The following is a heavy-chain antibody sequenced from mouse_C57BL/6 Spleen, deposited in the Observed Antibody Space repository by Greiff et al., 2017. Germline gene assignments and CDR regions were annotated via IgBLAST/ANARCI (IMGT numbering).Heavy chain of an antibody. Sequence: EVQLVESGPGLVKPSPSLSLTCSVTGYSITSGYYWNWIRQFPGNKLEWMGYISYDGSNNYNPSLKNRISITRDTSKNQFFLKLNSVTTEDTATYYCAREDGYFPFDDRGKVTTLTVS. CDR1: GYSITSGYY. V-gene: IGHV3-6*01. D-gene: IGHD2-3*01. CDR3: AREDGYFPFDD. J-gene: IGHJ2*01. CDR2: ISYDGSN.